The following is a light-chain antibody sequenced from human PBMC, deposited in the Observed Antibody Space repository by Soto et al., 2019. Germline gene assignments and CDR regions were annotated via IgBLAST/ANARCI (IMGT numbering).Light chain of an antibody. V-gene: IGKV3-20*01. CDR2: GAS. CDR3: QQYGSSPRIT. CDR1: QSFSSSY. J-gene: IGKJ5*01. Sequence: EVVLTQSPGTLSLSPGERATLSCRASQSFSSSYLAWYQQKPGQAPRLLIYGASTRATGIPDRFSGSGSGTDFTLTISRLEPEDFAVYYCQQYGSSPRITFGQGTGLEIK.